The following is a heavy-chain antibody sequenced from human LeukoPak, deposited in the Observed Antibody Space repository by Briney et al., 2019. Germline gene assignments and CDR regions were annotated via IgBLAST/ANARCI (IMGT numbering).Heavy chain of an antibody. V-gene: IGHV3-33*01. CDR3: ARTGYSSSQCWYFDL. J-gene: IGHJ2*01. D-gene: IGHD6-13*01. CDR1: GFTFSSYG. Sequence: GRSLRLSCAASGFTFSSYGVHWVRQAPGKGLEWGAVIWYDGSNKYYADSVKGRFTISRDNSKNTLYLQMNSLRAEDTAVYYCARTGYSSSQCWYFDLWGRGTLVTVSS. CDR2: IWYDGSNK.